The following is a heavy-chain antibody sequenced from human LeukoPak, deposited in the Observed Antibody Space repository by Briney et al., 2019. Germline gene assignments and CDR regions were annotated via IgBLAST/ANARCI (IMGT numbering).Heavy chain of an antibody. J-gene: IGHJ4*02. CDR1: GFTFSTYP. D-gene: IGHD4-17*01. CDR2: ISSGSGYI. Sequence: GGSLRLSCAASGFTFSTYPMNWARQAPGKGLEWVSSISSGSGYIYYADSVTGRFTISRDNAKNSLYLQMNSLRAEDTAVYYCARGYGDYGKYYFDSWGQGTLVTVSS. V-gene: IGHV3-21*01. CDR3: ARGYGDYGKYYFDS.